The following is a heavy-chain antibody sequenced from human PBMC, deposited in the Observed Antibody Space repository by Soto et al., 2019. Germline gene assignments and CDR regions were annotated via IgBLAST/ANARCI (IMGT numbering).Heavy chain of an antibody. V-gene: IGHV4-59*01. CDR2: IYYIGST. J-gene: IGHJ5*02. Sequence: SETLSLTCTVSGGSISSYYWSWIRQPPGKGLEWIGYIYYIGSTNYNPSLKSRVTISVDTSKNQFSLKLSSVTAADTAVYYCARDNSGSYYFSPNNWFDPWGQGTLVTVSS. CDR1: GGSISSYY. CDR3: ARDNSGSYYFSPNNWFDP. D-gene: IGHD1-26*01.